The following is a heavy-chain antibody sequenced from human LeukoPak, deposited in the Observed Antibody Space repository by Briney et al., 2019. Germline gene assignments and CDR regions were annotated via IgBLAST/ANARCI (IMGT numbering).Heavy chain of an antibody. CDR3: ARDGTFDY. CDR2: INPYNGNT. J-gene: IGHJ4*02. V-gene: IGHV1-18*01. Sequence: GASVTVSCKASGYTFPNYGISWARQAPGQGLEWMGWINPYNGNTESAQKVRGRVTMTTDTFTSTAYMELRSLRSDDTAVYYCARDGTFDYWGQGTLVTVSS. D-gene: IGHD1-1*01. CDR1: GYTFPNYG.